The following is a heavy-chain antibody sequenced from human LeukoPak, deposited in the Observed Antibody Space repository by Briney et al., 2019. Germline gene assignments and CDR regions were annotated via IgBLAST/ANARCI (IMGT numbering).Heavy chain of an antibody. J-gene: IGHJ4*02. Sequence: GGSLRLSCAASGFTFSSYGMHWVRQAAGKGLEGVAFIRSHGSNKYYADSVNGRFSISRDNSKNTLYLQMNSLRAEDTAVYYCAKWGLGATMKYYFDYWGQGTLVTVSS. CDR3: AKWGLGATMKYYFDY. D-gene: IGHD1-26*01. V-gene: IGHV3-30*02. CDR2: IRSHGSNK. CDR1: GFTFSSYG.